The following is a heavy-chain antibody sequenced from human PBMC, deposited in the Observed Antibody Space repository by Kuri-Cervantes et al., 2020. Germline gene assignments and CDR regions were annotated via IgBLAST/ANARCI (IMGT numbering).Heavy chain of an antibody. CDR1: GFTFSSYT. CDR3: AKDMVTGDY. V-gene: IGHV3-30*18. CDR2: ISYDGSNK. Sequence: GESLKISCTVSGFTFSSYTMSWVRLAPGKGLEWVAVISYDGSNKYYADSVKGRFTISRDNSKNTLYLQMNSLRAEDTAVYYCAKDMVTGDYWGQGTLVTVSS. J-gene: IGHJ4*02. D-gene: IGHD2-21*02.